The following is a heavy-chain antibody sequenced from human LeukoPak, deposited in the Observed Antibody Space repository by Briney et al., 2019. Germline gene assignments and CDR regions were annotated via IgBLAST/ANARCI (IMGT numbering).Heavy chain of an antibody. CDR1: GFTFSTYG. CDR2: VRYDGSKK. J-gene: IGHJ4*02. Sequence: PGGSLRLSCAASGFTFSTYGMHWVRQAPGKGLEWVAFVRYDGSKKYYTNSVKGRFTISRDNSKNTLYLQMNSLRAEDTAMYYCARRAGDYSHPYDYWGQGTLVTVSS. CDR3: ARRAGDYSHPYDY. V-gene: IGHV3-30*02. D-gene: IGHD3-22*01.